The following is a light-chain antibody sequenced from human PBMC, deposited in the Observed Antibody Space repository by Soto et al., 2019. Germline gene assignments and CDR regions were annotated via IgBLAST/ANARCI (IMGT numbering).Light chain of an antibody. J-gene: IGLJ1*01. V-gene: IGLV2-8*01. Sequence: QSVLTQPPSASGSPGQSVTISCPGTSSDVGGYNYVSWYQQHPGKAPKLMIYEVNKRPSGVPDRFSGSKSGNTASPTVSGLQAEDEADYYCSSYAGSTNPNFVFGTGTKVTVL. CDR2: EVN. CDR3: SSYAGSTNPNFV. CDR1: SSDVGGYNY.